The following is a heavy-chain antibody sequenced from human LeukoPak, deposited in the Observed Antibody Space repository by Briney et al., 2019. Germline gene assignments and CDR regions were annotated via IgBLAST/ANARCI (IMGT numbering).Heavy chain of an antibody. CDR3: ARGALAALPWSLPQTTEYFQH. CDR1: GGSISSYY. D-gene: IGHD6-25*01. J-gene: IGHJ1*01. Sequence: PSETLSLTCTVSGGSISSYYWSWIRQPPGKGLEWIGYIYYSGSTNYNPSLKSRVTISVDTSKNQFSLKLSSVTAADTAVYYCARGALAALPWSLPQTTEYFQHWGQGTLVTVSS. V-gene: IGHV4-59*01. CDR2: IYYSGST.